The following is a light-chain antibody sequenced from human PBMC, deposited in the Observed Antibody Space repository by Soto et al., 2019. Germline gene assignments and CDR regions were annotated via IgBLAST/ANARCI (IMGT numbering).Light chain of an antibody. CDR2: EVS. CDR1: SSDVGGYNY. CDR3: SSYTSSSTLVV. V-gene: IGLV2-14*01. J-gene: IGLJ2*01. Sequence: QSVLTQPASVSGSPGQSITISCTGTSSDVGGYNYVSWYQHHPGKAPKLMIYEVSNRPSGVSNRFSGSKSGNTAALTISGLQAEDEADYYCSSYTSSSTLVVFGGGTKVNVL.